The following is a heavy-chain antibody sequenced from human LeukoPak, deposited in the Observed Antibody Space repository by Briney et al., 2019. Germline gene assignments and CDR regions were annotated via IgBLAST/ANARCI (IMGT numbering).Heavy chain of an antibody. Sequence: GGSLRLSCAASGFTLSRHAMHWVRQAPGKGLEFVSAISSNGRNTYYANSVKGRFTISRDSSKNTLYLQMGSLRAEDMALYYCARVGMTSGGGCDYWGQGTLVTVSS. CDR2: ISSNGRNT. CDR3: ARVGMTSGGGCDY. V-gene: IGHV3-64*01. D-gene: IGHD6-19*01. CDR1: GFTLSRHA. J-gene: IGHJ4*02.